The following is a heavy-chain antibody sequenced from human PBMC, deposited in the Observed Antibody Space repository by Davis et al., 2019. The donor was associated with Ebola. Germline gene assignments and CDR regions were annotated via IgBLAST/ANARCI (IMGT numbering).Heavy chain of an antibody. D-gene: IGHD2-21*02. CDR3: ASADCAGDCHLGDAFDI. CDR1: GGTFSSYA. Sequence: SVKVSCKASGGTFSSYAFSWVRQAPGQGLEWMGRIIPILDIVNYAQKFQGRLTITADRSTSTAYMDMSSLKSEDTAVYYCASADCAGDCHLGDAFDIWGQGTMVTVSS. V-gene: IGHV1-69*04. J-gene: IGHJ3*02. CDR2: IIPILDIV.